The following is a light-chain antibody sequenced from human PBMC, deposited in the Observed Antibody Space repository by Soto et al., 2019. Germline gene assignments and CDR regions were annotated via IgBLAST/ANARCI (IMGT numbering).Light chain of an antibody. J-gene: IGKJ2*03. CDR1: QDINVY. V-gene: IGKV1-39*01. Sequence: DIQMTQSPSSLSASIGDTVTITCRASQDINVYLNWYQQKPGEVPKLLIYSASTLHSGVPSRFTGSGSGTDFTLTIRSLQPEDFATYYCQHGYVAPYSFGQGTKVDI. CDR2: SAS. CDR3: QHGYVAPYS.